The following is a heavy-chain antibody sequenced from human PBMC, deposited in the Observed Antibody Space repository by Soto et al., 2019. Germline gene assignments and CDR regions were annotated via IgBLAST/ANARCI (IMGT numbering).Heavy chain of an antibody. D-gene: IGHD4-17*01. V-gene: IGHV3-21*01. Sequence: QXLSCAPSGFTFSSYSMNWVRQAPGKGLEWVSSISSSSSYIYYADSVKGRFTISRDNAKNSLYLQMNSLRAEDTAVYYCARDGIDYRGYYYYGMDVWGQRTTVTVSS. CDR2: ISSSSSYI. J-gene: IGHJ6*02. CDR3: ARDGIDYRGYYYYGMDV. CDR1: GFTFSSYS.